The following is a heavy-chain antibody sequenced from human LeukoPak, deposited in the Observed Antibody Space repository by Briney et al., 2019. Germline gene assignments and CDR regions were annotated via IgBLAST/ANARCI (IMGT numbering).Heavy chain of an antibody. CDR1: QFTFSRYW. CDR3: AKDPIFSGSYGVFDS. J-gene: IGHJ4*02. Sequence: PGGSLRLSCAASQFTFSRYWMNWVRQAPGKGLEWVSTIIDSGNSVYYADSVEGRFTISRDNSKNTLYLQMNSLRAGDTAVYYCAKDPIFSGSYGVFDSWGQGTLVTVSS. CDR2: IIDSGNSV. V-gene: IGHV3-23*01. D-gene: IGHD1-26*01.